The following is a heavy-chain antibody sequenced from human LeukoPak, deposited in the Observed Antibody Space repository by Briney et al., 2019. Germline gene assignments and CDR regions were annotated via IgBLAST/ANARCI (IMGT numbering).Heavy chain of an antibody. V-gene: IGHV3-30*04. D-gene: IGHD2-15*01. Sequence: PGRSLRLSCAASGFTFSSYAMHWVRQAPGKGLEWVAVISYDGSNKYYADSVKGRFTISRDNSKNTLHLQMNSLRAEDTAVYYCARDEQDIVVVVAASPLDYWGQGTLVTVSS. J-gene: IGHJ4*02. CDR3: ARDEQDIVVVVAASPLDY. CDR1: GFTFSSYA. CDR2: ISYDGSNK.